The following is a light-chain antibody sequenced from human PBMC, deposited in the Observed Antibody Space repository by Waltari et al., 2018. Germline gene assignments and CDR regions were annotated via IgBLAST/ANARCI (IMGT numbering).Light chain of an antibody. CDR1: SSDVGSYPS. J-gene: IGLJ3*02. CDR3: SSKGGSNNLV. V-gene: IGLV2-8*01. CDR2: EVS. Sequence: QSALTQPPSASGSPGQSVTIPCTRPSSDVGSYPSAPWFQHHPGKAPKLIIYEVSQRPSGVPDRFSGSKSGNTASLTVSGLQAEDEADYYCSSKGGSNNLVFGGGTKLTVL.